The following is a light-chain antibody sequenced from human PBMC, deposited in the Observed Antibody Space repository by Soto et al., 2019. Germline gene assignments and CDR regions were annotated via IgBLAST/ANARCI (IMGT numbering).Light chain of an antibody. V-gene: IGKV1-5*03. J-gene: IGKJ4*01. Sequence: DIQMTQSPSTLSASVGDRVTITCRASQTTSGWLAWYQQKPGKAPKRLIYKASILESGVPSRFSGSRSGTEFTLTISTLQPDDFATYYCQQCDNYPLTFGGGTKVEL. CDR1: QTTSGW. CDR2: KAS. CDR3: QQCDNYPLT.